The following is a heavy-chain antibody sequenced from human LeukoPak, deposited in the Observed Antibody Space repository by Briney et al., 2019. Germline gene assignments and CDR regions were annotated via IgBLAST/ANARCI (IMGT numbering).Heavy chain of an antibody. J-gene: IGHJ5*02. D-gene: IGHD3-9*01. V-gene: IGHV4-34*01. Sequence: SETLSLTCAVYGGSFSGYYWSWIRQPPGKGLEWIGEINHSGSTNYNPSLKSRVTISVDTSKNQFSLKLSSVTAADTALYYCAGGIRYFDWLQRRPLVVPWFDPWGQGTLVTVSS. CDR3: AGGIRYFDWLQRRPLVVPWFDP. CDR1: GGSFSGYY. CDR2: INHSGST.